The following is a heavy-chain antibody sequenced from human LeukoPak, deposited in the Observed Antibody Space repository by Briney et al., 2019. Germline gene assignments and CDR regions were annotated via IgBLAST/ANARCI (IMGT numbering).Heavy chain of an antibody. CDR3: ARVGYYGSSGLIGHNWFDP. J-gene: IGHJ5*02. CDR1: GYTFTSYD. D-gene: IGHD3-22*01. Sequence: ASVKVSCKASGYTFTSYDINWVRQATGQGLEWMGWMNPNSGNTGYAQKFQGRVTMTRNTSISTAYMELGSLRSEDTAVYYCARVGYYGSSGLIGHNWFDPWGQGTLVTVSP. V-gene: IGHV1-8*01. CDR2: MNPNSGNT.